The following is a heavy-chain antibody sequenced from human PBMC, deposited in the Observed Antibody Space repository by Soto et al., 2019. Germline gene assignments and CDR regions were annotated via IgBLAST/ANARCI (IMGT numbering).Heavy chain of an antibody. Sequence: GGSLRLSCAASGFTFSTYWMHWIRQVPGKGLEWVSRINSDASHTYYADSVKGRFTISRDNAKNTLHLEMNSLRAEDTAVYYCVRDGYCITTSCYGNWFDPWGQGTLVTVSS. V-gene: IGHV3-74*01. CDR3: VRDGYCITTSCYGNWFDP. D-gene: IGHD2-2*03. CDR2: INSDASHT. J-gene: IGHJ5*02. CDR1: GFTFSTYW.